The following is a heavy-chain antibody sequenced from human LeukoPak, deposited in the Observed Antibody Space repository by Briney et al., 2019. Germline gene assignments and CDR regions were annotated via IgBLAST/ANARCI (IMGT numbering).Heavy chain of an antibody. D-gene: IGHD2-15*01. CDR2: IYTSGST. CDR3: ARVNSGPRRNCSGGSCYLAYYYYMDV. Sequence: SSETLSLTCTVSGYSISSGYYSSWIRQPAGKGLEWIGRIYTSGSTNYNPSLKSRVTISVDTSKNQFSLKLSSVTAADTAVYYCARVNSGPRRNCSGGSCYLAYYYYMDVWGKGTTVTISS. J-gene: IGHJ6*03. V-gene: IGHV4-61*02. CDR1: GYSISSGYY.